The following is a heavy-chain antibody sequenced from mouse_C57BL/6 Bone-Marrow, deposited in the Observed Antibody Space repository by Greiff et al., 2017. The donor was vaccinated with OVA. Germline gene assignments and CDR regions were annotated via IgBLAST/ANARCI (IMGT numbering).Heavy chain of an antibody. CDR1: GYAFSSSW. CDR3: AREPITTVVASRSFDF. J-gene: IGHJ2*01. Sequence: VQLQESGPELVKPGASVKISCKASGYAFSSSWMNWVKQRPGKGLEWIGRIYPGDGDTNYNGKFKGKATLTADKSSSTAYMQLSSLTSEDSAVYLCAREPITTVVASRSFDFWGQGTTLTVSS. D-gene: IGHD1-1*01. CDR2: IYPGDGDT. V-gene: IGHV1-82*01.